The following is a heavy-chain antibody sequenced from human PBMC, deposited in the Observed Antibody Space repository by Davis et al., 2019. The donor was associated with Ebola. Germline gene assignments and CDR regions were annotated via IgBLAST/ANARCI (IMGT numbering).Heavy chain of an antibody. V-gene: IGHV3-43*02. D-gene: IGHD5-18*01. CDR1: GFTFDDYA. J-gene: IGHJ6*02. CDR2: ISGDGGST. CDR3: AKDRQLRLYYYGMDV. Sequence: GESLKISCAASGFTFDDYAMHWVRQAPGKGLEWVSLISGDGGSTYYADSVKGRFTISRDNSKNSLYLQMNSLRTEDTALYYCAKDRQLRLYYYGMDVWGQGTTVTVSS.